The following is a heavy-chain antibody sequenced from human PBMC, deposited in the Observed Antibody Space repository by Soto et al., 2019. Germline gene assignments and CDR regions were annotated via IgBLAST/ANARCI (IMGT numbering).Heavy chain of an antibody. CDR1: GSTFSTYX. CDR2: ISSSGSTI. J-gene: IGHJ4*02. V-gene: IGHV3-48*03. Sequence: GGSLSVSCEASGSTFSTYXLNWVRQAPVKGLEWVSYISSSGSTIYYEDSVKGRFTISRENAKNSLYLQMNSLRAEDTDVYYCERGFSVSGYYVWGQGIMVPVYS. CDR3: ERGFSVSGYYV. D-gene: IGHD3-22*01.